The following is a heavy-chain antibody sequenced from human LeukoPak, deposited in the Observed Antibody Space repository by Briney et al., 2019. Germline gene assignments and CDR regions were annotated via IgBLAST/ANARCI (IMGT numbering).Heavy chain of an antibody. V-gene: IGHV6-1*01. CDR2: AYYTSKWIT. CDR3: ARGYWAHGMNV. Sequence: SQTLSLTSAISGDSFSSDTTAWNWIKQSPSRGLEWLGRAYYTSKWITNYAVSVRSRITVNPNTSNNQFSLQLNSVTPEDTAVYYCARGYWAHGMNVWGPGTTVTVSS. J-gene: IGHJ6*02. D-gene: IGHD6-13*01. CDR1: GDSFSSDTTA.